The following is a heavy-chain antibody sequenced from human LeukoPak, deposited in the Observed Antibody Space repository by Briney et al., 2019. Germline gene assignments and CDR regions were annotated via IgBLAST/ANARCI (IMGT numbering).Heavy chain of an antibody. Sequence: ASVKVSCKASGGTFSSYAISWVRQAPGQGLEWMGGIIPIFGTANYAQKFQGRVTITTDESTSTAYMELSSLRSEDTAVYYCARVVGAPNSGWYYFDYWGQGTLVTVSS. CDR3: ARVVGAPNSGWYYFDY. D-gene: IGHD6-19*01. V-gene: IGHV1-69*05. CDR2: IIPIFGTA. J-gene: IGHJ4*02. CDR1: GGTFSSYA.